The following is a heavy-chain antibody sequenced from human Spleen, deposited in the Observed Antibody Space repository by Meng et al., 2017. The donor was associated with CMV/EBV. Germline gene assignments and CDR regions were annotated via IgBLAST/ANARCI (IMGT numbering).Heavy chain of an antibody. CDR2: INHSGST. Sequence: QVQLQRGGGGLLKPSEPLSLPCAVYGGSFSGYYWSWIRQPPGKGLEWIGEINHSGSTNYNPSLKSRVTISVDTSKNQFSLKLSSVTAADTAVYYCALSTGVAFDYWGQGTLVTVSS. V-gene: IGHV4-34*01. J-gene: IGHJ4*02. CDR3: ALSTGVAFDY. D-gene: IGHD2-8*02. CDR1: GGSFSGYY.